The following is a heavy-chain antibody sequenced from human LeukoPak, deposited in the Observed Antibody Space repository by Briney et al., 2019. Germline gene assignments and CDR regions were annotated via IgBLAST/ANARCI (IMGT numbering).Heavy chain of an antibody. Sequence: PSETLSLTCTVSGDSISSSNYYWGWIRQPPGKGLEWIGEINHSGSTNYNPSLKSRVTISVDTSKNQFSLKLSSVTAADTAVYYCASFFVGYDSSVQSPKDAFDIWGQGTMVTVSS. J-gene: IGHJ3*02. CDR2: INHSGST. V-gene: IGHV4-39*07. D-gene: IGHD3-22*01. CDR3: ASFFVGYDSSVQSPKDAFDI. CDR1: GDSISSSNYY.